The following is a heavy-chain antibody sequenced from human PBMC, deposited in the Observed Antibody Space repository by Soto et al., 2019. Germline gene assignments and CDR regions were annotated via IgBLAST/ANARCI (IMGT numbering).Heavy chain of an antibody. CDR2: IKSKDDGGAT. V-gene: IGHV3-15*01. Sequence: EVQLVESGGGLVKAGGSLRLSCGGSGFIFTKAWMSWVRQAPGKGLEWVGRIKSKDDGGATDYAAPVKGRFIISRDDSSNTVYLQTNSLKVEDTAVYYCTTQGYDDNMIFGHHCGQGNLVIVSS. CDR1: GFIFTKAW. D-gene: IGHD5-12*01. J-gene: IGHJ5*02. CDR3: TTQGYDDNMIFGHH.